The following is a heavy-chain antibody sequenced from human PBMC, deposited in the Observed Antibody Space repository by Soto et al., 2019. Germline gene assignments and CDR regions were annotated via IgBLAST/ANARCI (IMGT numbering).Heavy chain of an antibody. Sequence: GASVKVSCKASGYTFTSYGISWVRQAPGQGLEWMGWISAYNGNTNYAQKLQGRVTMTTDTSTSTAYMELRSLRSDDTAVYYCERDPVGSGYPNRFDPWGQGTLVTVYS. CDR2: ISAYNGNT. V-gene: IGHV1-18*04. CDR1: GYTFTSYG. D-gene: IGHD3-22*01. CDR3: ERDPVGSGYPNRFDP. J-gene: IGHJ5*02.